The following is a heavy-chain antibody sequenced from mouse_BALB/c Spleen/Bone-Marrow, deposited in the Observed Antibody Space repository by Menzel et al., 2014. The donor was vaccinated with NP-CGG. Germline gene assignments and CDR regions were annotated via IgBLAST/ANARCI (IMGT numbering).Heavy chain of an antibody. J-gene: IGHJ1*01. Sequence: DLVKPGASVKPSCKASGYTFTSYWINWIKQRPGQGLEWIGRITPGSGSTYYNEMFKGKATPTVDTSSSTAYIQLSSLSSEDSAVYFCARSRDGYFDVWGAGTTVTVSS. CDR1: GYTFTSYW. CDR2: ITPGSGST. V-gene: IGHV1S41*01. CDR3: ARSRDGYFDV.